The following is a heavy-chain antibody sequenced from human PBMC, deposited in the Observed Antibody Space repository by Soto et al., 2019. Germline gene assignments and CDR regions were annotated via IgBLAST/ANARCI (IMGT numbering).Heavy chain of an antibody. CDR3: ARHMIRGVLTTNFDY. J-gene: IGHJ4*02. CDR1: GYSFTSYW. V-gene: IGHV5-51*01. D-gene: IGHD3-10*01. CDR2: IYPGDSDT. Sequence: GESLKISGKTSGYSFTSYWIGWVRQMPGKGLEWMGIIYPGDSDTRYSPSFQGQVTISADKSISTAYLQWGSLKASDTAMYYCARHMIRGVLTTNFDYWGQGTLVTVSS.